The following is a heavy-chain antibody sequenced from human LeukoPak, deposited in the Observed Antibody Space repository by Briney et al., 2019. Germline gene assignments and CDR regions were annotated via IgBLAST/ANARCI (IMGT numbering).Heavy chain of an antibody. Sequence: SETLSLTCAVYGGSFSGYYWSWIRQPPGKGLEWIGEINHSGSTNYNPSLKSRVTISVDTSKNQSSLKLSSVTAADTAVYYCARGRYSSSLVRSNWFDPWGQGTLVTVSS. D-gene: IGHD6-13*01. CDR2: INHSGST. J-gene: IGHJ5*02. CDR1: GGSFSGYY. V-gene: IGHV4-34*01. CDR3: ARGRYSSSLVRSNWFDP.